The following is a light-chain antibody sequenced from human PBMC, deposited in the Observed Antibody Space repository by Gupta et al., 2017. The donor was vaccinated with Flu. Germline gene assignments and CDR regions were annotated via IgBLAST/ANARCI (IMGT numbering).Light chain of an antibody. CDR2: DAS. J-gene: IGKJ4*01. Sequence: IVLTRSPATLSLSPGERATLACRASKSVSSYLDWQQQKPGQAPRLIIYDASNRARGTAPRFSGGGGGKDFTLTSSIREDEGCAVYYGQYRSNLNSFGGGTKLEIK. CDR3: QYRSNLNS. V-gene: IGKV3-11*01. CDR1: KSVSSY.